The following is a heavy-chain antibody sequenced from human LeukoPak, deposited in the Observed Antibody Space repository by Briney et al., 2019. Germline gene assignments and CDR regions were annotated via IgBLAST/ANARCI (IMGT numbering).Heavy chain of an antibody. J-gene: IGHJ4*02. CDR2: IMQDGSEK. CDR3: ASTIQLWPFDY. Sequence: GGSLRLSCAASGFTFSSSWMSWVRQAPGKGLEWVANIMQDGSEKHYVDSVKGRFTISRDNAENSLYLQMNSLRAEDTAVYFCASTIQLWPFDYWGQGTLVTVSS. D-gene: IGHD5-18*01. V-gene: IGHV3-7*02. CDR1: GFTFSSSW.